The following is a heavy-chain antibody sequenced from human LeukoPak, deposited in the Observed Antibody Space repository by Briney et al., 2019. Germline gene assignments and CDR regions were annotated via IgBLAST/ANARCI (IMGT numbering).Heavy chain of an antibody. CDR3: ASFCGSGFSFDY. V-gene: IGHV4-38-2*02. CDR1: GSSISSGYY. J-gene: IGHJ4*02. CDR2: IYHSGST. Sequence: PSETLSLTCIVSGSSISSGYYWGWIRQPPGKGLEWIGSIYHSGSTYYNPSLKSRATISVDTSKNQFSLKLSSVTAADTAVYYCASFCGSGFSFDYWGQGTLVTVSS. D-gene: IGHD3-10*01.